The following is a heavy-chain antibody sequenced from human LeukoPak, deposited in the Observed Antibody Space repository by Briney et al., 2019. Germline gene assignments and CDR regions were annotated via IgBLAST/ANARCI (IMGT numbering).Heavy chain of an antibody. D-gene: IGHD3-22*01. V-gene: IGHV4-39*07. CDR2: IYYSGST. CDR3: ARAPVGYDSSGYYYLDY. CDR1: GGSISSSSYY. Sequence: PSETLSLTCTVSGGSISSSSYYWGWIRQPPGKGLEWIGSIYYSGSTYYNPSLKSRVTISVDTSKNQFSLKLSSVTAADTAVYYCARAPVGYDSSGYYYLDYWGQGTLVTVSS. J-gene: IGHJ4*02.